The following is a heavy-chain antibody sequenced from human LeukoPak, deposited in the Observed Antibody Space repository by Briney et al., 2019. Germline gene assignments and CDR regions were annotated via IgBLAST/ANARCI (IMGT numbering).Heavy chain of an antibody. CDR1: GFTFSSYA. J-gene: IGHJ4*02. Sequence: PGGSLRLSCAASGFTFSSYAMSWVRQTPGKGLEWVSTIPDGSSNTYYADSVKDRFTISRDNSKNTLYLQMNSLGAEDTAVYYCAKWLRVATTYFDYWGQGTLVTVSS. CDR3: AKWLRVATTYFDY. D-gene: IGHD5-24*01. CDR2: IPDGSSNT. V-gene: IGHV3-23*01.